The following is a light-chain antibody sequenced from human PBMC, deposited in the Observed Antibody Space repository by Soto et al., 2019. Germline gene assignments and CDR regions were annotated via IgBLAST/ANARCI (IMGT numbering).Light chain of an antibody. CDR3: CSYAGSYTLM. V-gene: IGLV2-11*01. J-gene: IGLJ3*02. CDR1: SSDVGGSNY. Sequence: QSVLTQPRSVSGSPGQSVTISCTGTSSDVGGSNYVSWYQQHPGKAPKLMIFDVSKRPSGVPDRFSGSKSGDTASLTISGLQADDEANYYCCSYAGSYTLMFGGGTKVTVL. CDR2: DVS.